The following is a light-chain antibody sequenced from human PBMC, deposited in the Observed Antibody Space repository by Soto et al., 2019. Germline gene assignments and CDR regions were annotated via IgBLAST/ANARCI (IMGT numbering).Light chain of an antibody. CDR3: QQCNDWTQLN. CDR1: QSVSSN. V-gene: IGKV3-15*01. CDR2: GAA. Sequence: EIVMTHSRATLSVSPGERAILSCRASQSVSSNLAWYQQKPGQAPRLLIYGAATRATGIPSRFSGSGSGTESTITIRGLQCGDFEVYCCQQCNDWTQLNFGRGTKVEIK. J-gene: IGKJ4*01.